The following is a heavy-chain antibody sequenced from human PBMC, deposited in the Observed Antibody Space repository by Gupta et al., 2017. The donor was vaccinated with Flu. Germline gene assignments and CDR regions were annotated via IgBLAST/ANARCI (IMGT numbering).Heavy chain of an antibody. CDR2: ISSSSSYI. J-gene: IGHJ4*02. D-gene: IGHD3-22*01. V-gene: IGHV3-21*01. CDR1: GFTFSSYS. Sequence: EVQLVESGGGLVKPGGSLRLSCAASGFTFSSYSMNWVRQAPGKGLEWVSSISSSSSYIYYADSVKGRVTISRDNAKNSLYLQMNSLRAEDTAVYYCARDRGNYDDSSGYYTGDYWGQGTLVTVSS. CDR3: ARDRGNYDDSSGYYTGDY.